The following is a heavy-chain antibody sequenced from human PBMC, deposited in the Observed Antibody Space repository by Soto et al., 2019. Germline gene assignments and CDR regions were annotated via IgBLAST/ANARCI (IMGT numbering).Heavy chain of an antibody. Sequence: PGRRPEWIGNIFYNGRTDYRPSLQSRVTISVDTSRNQVSLRLASVTAADTAIYYCARGAFSDEDQSVWFATCGHRTLGTGPS. CDR3: ARGAFSDEDQSVWFAT. D-gene: IGHD3-3*02. J-gene: IGHJ5*01. V-gene: IGHV4-39*01. CDR2: IFYNGRT.